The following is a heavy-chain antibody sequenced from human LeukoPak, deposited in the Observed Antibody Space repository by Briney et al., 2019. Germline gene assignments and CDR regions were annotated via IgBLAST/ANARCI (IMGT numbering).Heavy chain of an antibody. J-gene: IGHJ4*02. Sequence: SETLSLTCAVYGGSFSGYYWSWIRQPPGKGLEWIGEINHSGSTNYNPSLKSRGTISVDTSKNQFSLKLSSVTAADTAVYYCAREPLLLWFGEYTWGQGTLVTVSS. V-gene: IGHV4-34*01. CDR1: GGSFSGYY. D-gene: IGHD3-10*01. CDR2: INHSGST. CDR3: AREPLLLWFGEYT.